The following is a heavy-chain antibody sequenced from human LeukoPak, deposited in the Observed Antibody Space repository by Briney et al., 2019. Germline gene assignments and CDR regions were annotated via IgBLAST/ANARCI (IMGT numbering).Heavy chain of an antibody. CDR1: GYTFTGYY. J-gene: IGHJ4*02. CDR2: INPNSGGT. D-gene: IGHD5-12*01. Sequence: ASVKVSCKASGYTFTGYYMHWVRQAPGQGLEWMGWINPNSGGTNYAQKFQGRVTMTRDTPISTAYMELSRLRSDDTAVYYCAREGYSGYDFTVDYWGQGTLVTVSS. V-gene: IGHV1-2*02. CDR3: AREGYSGYDFTVDY.